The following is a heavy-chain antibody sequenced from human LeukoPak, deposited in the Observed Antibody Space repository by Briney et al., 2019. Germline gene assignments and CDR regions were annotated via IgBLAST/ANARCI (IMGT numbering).Heavy chain of an antibody. CDR2: FYYSGST. V-gene: IGHV4-59*01. D-gene: IGHD2-2*01. J-gene: IGHJ6*02. Sequence: PSEPLSLTGTVSGGSTGRDYWGWIRMPQGKELEGIGDFYYSGSTKYNPALKSRATISVDTSKNQFSLKLSSATAADTAVYYCARGVGSSTQADYYCGMDVWGQGTTVTVSS. CDR3: ARGVGSSTQADYYCGMDV. CDR1: GGSTGRDY.